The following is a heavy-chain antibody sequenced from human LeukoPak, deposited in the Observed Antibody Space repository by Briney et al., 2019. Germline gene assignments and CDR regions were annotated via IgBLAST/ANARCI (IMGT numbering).Heavy chain of an antibody. CDR1: GGSISSGGYY. CDR2: IYHSGST. J-gene: IGHJ3*01. V-gene: IGHV4-30-2*01. Sequence: SQTLSLTCTVSGGSISSGGYYWSWIRQPPGKGLEWIGYIYHSGSTYYNPSLKSRVTISVDRSKNQFSLKLSSVTAADTAVYYCARHALIVVDGTVEDACDVWGQGTMVTVSS. D-gene: IGHD2/OR15-2a*01. CDR3: ARHALIVVDGTVEDACDV.